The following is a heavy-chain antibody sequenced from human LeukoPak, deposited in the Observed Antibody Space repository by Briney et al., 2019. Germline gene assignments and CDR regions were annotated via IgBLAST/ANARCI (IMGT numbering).Heavy chain of an antibody. V-gene: IGHV4-38-2*02. CDR1: GYSISSGYY. Sequence: SETLSLTCTVSGYSISSGYYWGWIRQPPGKGLEWIGEINHSGSTNYNPSLKSRVTISVDTSKNQFSLKLSSVTAADTAVYYCARQYSDILTGYHRGELYWYFDLWGRGTLVTVSS. J-gene: IGHJ2*01. CDR2: INHSGST. CDR3: ARQYSDILTGYHRGELYWYFDL. D-gene: IGHD3-9*01.